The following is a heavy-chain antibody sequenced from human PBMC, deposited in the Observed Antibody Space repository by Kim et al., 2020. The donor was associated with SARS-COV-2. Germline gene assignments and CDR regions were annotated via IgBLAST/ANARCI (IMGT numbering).Heavy chain of an antibody. Sequence: SETLSLTCTVSGGSMNSYYWSWIRQPQGKGLEWIGYFSFRGTTNYNPSLKSRVTISLDTSKNQFSLKLSSVTAADTAVYYCARRDSNTWSLDYWGQGTLVTVSS. CDR2: FSFRGTT. J-gene: IGHJ4*02. CDR3: ARRDSNTWSLDY. D-gene: IGHD6-13*01. V-gene: IGHV4-59*08. CDR1: GGSMNSYY.